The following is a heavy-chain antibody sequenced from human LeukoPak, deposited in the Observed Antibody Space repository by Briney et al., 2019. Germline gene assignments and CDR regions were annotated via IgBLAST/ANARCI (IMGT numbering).Heavy chain of an antibody. CDR3: ARGVGSSSWRNYYYGMDV. Sequence: PSETLSLTCTVSGGSISNYYWSWIRQPPGKGLEWIGYIYYSGSTNYNPSLKSRATISVDTSKNQFSLKLASVTAADTAVYYCARGVGSSSWRNYYYGMDVWGQGTTVTVSS. CDR2: IYYSGST. D-gene: IGHD6-13*01. J-gene: IGHJ6*02. CDR1: GGSISNYY. V-gene: IGHV4-59*01.